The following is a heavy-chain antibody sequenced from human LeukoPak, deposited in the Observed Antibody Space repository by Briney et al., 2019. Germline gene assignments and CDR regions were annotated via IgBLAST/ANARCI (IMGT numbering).Heavy chain of an antibody. Sequence: GGSLRLPCAASGFTVSRNYMIWVRQAPGKGLEWVSVIYTAGNTDYADSVKGRFTISRDDSKNTIYLQMNSLRAEDTAFYYCARGDWQSWGQGTLVTVSS. CDR3: ARGDWQS. CDR2: IYTAGNT. J-gene: IGHJ5*02. V-gene: IGHV3-53*01. CDR1: GFTVSRNY. D-gene: IGHD2-21*01.